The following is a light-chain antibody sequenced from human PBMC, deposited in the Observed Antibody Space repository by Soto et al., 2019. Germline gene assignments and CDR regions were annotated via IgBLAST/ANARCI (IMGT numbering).Light chain of an antibody. CDR3: AAWDDSLNGLV. CDR1: SSNIGSNT. Sequence: QSVLTQRPSASGTPGQRVTISCSGSSSNIGSNTVNWYQQLPGTAPKLLIYNNNQRPSGVPDRFSGSKSGTSASLAISGLQSEDEAVYYCAAWDDSLNGLVFGTGTKVTVL. CDR2: NNN. V-gene: IGLV1-44*01. J-gene: IGLJ1*01.